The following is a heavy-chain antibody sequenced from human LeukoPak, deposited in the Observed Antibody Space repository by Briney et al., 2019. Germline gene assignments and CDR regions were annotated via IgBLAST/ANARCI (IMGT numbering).Heavy chain of an antibody. CDR2: INHSGST. D-gene: IGHD1-26*01. Sequence: PSETLSLTCAVYGGSFSGYYWSWIRHPPGKGLEWIGEINHSGSTNYNPSLKSRVTISVDTSKNQFSLKLSSVTAADTAVYYCARKIVGARYFDYWGQGTLVTVSS. V-gene: IGHV4-34*01. J-gene: IGHJ4*02. CDR3: ARKIVGARYFDY. CDR1: GGSFSGYY.